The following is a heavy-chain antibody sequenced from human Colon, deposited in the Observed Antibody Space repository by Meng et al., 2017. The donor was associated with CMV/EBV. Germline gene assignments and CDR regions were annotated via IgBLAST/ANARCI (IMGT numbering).Heavy chain of an antibody. CDR2: IYPGDSDT. V-gene: IGHV5-51*01. CDR1: FSNSG. CDR3: AKPIPYCSSSACYRDAFDV. D-gene: IGHD2-2*01. Sequence: FSNSGIGWVRQMPGKGLEWMGIIYPGDSDTKYSPSFKGQVTISADKSINTAYLQWNSLKASDTAMYYCAKPIPYCSSSACYRDAFDVWGQGTMVTVSS. J-gene: IGHJ3*01.